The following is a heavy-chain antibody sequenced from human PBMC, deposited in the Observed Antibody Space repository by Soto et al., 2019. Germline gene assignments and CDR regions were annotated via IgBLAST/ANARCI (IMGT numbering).Heavy chain of an antibody. J-gene: IGHJ6*02. D-gene: IGHD2-2*02. CDR1: GFTFSRYW. CDR2: INSDGIST. V-gene: IGHV3-74*01. CDR3: ARELPTAIRGGYYYSYGLDV. Sequence: GGSLRLSCAVSGFTFSRYWMHWVRQAPGKGLVWVSRINSDGISTSYADSVKGRFTISRDNAKNTLYLQMNSLRAEDTAVYYCARELPTAIRGGYYYSYGLDVWGQVPTVTVSS.